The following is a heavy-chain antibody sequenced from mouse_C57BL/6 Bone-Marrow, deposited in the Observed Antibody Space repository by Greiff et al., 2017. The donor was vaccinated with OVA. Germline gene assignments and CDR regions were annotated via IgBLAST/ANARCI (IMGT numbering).Heavy chain of an antibody. CDR3: ARGDYGNYPYWYVDF. J-gene: IGHJ1*03. Sequence: QVQLQQSGAELARPGASVKLSCKASGYTFTSYGISWVKQRTGQGLEWIGEIYPRSGNTYYNEKFKGKATLTADKSSSTAYMELRSLTSEDSAVYFCARGDYGNYPYWYVDFWGTGTTVTVSS. V-gene: IGHV1-81*01. D-gene: IGHD2-1*01. CDR1: GYTFTSYG. CDR2: IYPRSGNT.